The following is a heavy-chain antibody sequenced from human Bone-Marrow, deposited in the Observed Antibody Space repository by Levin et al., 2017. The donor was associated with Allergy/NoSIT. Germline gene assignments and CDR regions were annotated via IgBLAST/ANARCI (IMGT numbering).Heavy chain of an antibody. CDR2: ISSSSSYI. D-gene: IGHD3-3*01. J-gene: IGHJ4*02. CDR3: ARGNQYYDFWSGYHQWAPYGWGGNDY. Sequence: GESLKISCAASGFTFSSYSMNWVRQAPGKGLEWVSSISSSSSYIYYADSVKGRFTISRDNAKNSLYLQMNSLRAEDTAVYYCARGNQYYDFWSGYHQWAPYGWGGNDYWGQGTLVTVSS. V-gene: IGHV3-21*01. CDR1: GFTFSSYS.